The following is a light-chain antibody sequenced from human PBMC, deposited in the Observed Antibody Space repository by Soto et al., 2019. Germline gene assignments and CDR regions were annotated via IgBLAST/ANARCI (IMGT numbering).Light chain of an antibody. CDR2: DAS. Sequence: EIVLTQSPATLSLSPGERATLSCRASQSVSSYLAWYQQKPGQAPRLLIYDASNRATGIPARFSGSGSGTDFTLSISSLQPDDCATYYCQQFNNYPWTFGQGTKV. CDR1: QSVSSY. V-gene: IGKV3-11*01. CDR3: QQFNNYPWT. J-gene: IGKJ1*01.